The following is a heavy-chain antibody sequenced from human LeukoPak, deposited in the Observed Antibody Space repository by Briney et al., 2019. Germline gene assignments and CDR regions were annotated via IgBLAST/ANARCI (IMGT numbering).Heavy chain of an antibody. V-gene: IGHV3-21*01. CDR3: ARDGPYSYDFDY. J-gene: IGHJ4*02. D-gene: IGHD5-18*01. Sequence: GGSLRLSCAASGFTFRTYSMNWVRQAPGKGLEWVSSISSTSTYIYYADSVKGRFTISRDNAKNSLYLQMSSLRAEDTAVYYCARDGPYSYDFDYWGQGTLVTVSS. CDR1: GFTFRTYS. CDR2: ISSTSTYI.